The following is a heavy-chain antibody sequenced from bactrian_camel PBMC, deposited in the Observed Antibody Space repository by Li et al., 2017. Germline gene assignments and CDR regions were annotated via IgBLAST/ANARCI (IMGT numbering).Heavy chain of an antibody. D-gene: IGHD2*01. CDR1: GYTFNTY. Sequence: VESGGGSALAGGSVRLSCTASGYTFNTYSWFRQAPGKEVEWVAGITGLPSLFRAASYADSVKGRFTISRDNAKNTVYLQMNSLKPEDTAMYYCAARGPYCYTKLSVADFTYWGQGTQVTVS. J-gene: IGHJ6*01. CDR3: AARGPYCYTKLSVADFTY. CDR2: ITGLPSLFRAA. V-gene: IGHV3S40*01.